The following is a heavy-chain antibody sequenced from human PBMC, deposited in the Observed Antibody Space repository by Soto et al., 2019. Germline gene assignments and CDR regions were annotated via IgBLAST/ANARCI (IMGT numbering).Heavy chain of an antibody. D-gene: IGHD3-9*01. CDR3: ARDHLGYYDILTGYYITGTTSGYWYFDL. CDR1: GFTVSSNY. J-gene: IGHJ2*01. CDR2: IYSGGST. Sequence: EVQLVESGGGLVQPGGSLRLSCAASGFTVSSNYMSWVRQAPGKGLEWVSVIYSGGSTYYADSVKGRFTISRDNSKNTLYLQMNSLRAEDTAVYYCARDHLGYYDILTGYYITGTTSGYWYFDLWGRGTLVTVSS. V-gene: IGHV3-66*01.